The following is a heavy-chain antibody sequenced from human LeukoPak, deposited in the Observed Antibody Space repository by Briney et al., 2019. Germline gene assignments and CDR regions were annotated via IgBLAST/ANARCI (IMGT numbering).Heavy chain of an antibody. CDR3: ARSGMSGSYLDY. J-gene: IGHJ4*02. D-gene: IGHD1-26*01. Sequence: SETLSLTCAVYGGSFSGYYWSWIRQPPGKGLEWIGEINHSGSTNYNPSLKSRVTISVDTSKNQFSLKLSSVTAADTAVYYCARSGMSGSYLDYWGQGTLVTVSS. CDR2: INHSGST. V-gene: IGHV4-34*01. CDR1: GGSFSGYY.